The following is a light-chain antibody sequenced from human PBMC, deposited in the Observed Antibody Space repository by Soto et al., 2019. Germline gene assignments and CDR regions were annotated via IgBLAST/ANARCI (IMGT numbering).Light chain of an antibody. V-gene: IGKV3-11*01. Sequence: EIVLTQSPATLSLSPGERAALSCRASQSVSSHLAWYQQKPGQAPRLLIYDASTRATGIPARFSGSGSGTDFTLIIRSLEPEDLAVYYCQQRSNWPLTFGGGTKVEIK. J-gene: IGKJ4*01. CDR3: QQRSNWPLT. CDR1: QSVSSH. CDR2: DAS.